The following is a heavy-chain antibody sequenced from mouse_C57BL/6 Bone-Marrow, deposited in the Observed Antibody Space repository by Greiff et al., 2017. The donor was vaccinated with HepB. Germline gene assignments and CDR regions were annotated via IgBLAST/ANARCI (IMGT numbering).Heavy chain of an antibody. D-gene: IGHD2-3*01. CDR1: GFTFSDYY. CDR2: ISNGGGST. CDR3: ARRDGYSFAY. Sequence: EVKLVESGGGLVQPGGSLKLSCAASGFTFSDYYMYWVRQTPEKRLEWVAYISNGGGSTYYPDTVKGRFTISRDNAKNTLYLQMSRLKSEDTAMYYCARRDGYSFAYWGQGTLVTVSA. J-gene: IGHJ3*01. V-gene: IGHV5-12*01.